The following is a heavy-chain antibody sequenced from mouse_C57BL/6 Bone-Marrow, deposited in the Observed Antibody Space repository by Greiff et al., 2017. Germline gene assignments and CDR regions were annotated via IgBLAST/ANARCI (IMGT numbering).Heavy chain of an antibody. CDR2: INHDGSST. V-gene: IGHV5-16*01. D-gene: IGHD2-3*01. CDR1: GFTFSDYY. CDR3: ARDRGLLRPYYYAMDY. J-gene: IGHJ4*01. Sequence: EVQLVESEGGLVQPGSSMKLSCTASGFTFSDYYMAWVRQVPEKGLEWVANINHDGSSTYYLDSLKSRFIISRDNAKNILYLQMSSLKSEDTATYYCARDRGLLRPYYYAMDYWGQGTSVTVSS.